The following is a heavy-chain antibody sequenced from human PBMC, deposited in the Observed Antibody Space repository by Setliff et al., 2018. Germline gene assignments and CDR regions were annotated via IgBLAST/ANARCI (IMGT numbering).Heavy chain of an antibody. CDR2: ISTRNDT. CDR1: GYIFTRYR. J-gene: IGHJ3*02. D-gene: IGHD2-2*01. Sequence: ASVKVSCKASGYIFTRYRITWVRQSPGQGLEWMGWISTRNDTGYAHKFQGRVTMTTDTSTGTADMELRNLRSDDTAVYYCTRDTNIVVVPPHRTTFDIWGQGTMVT. CDR3: TRDTNIVVVPPHRTTFDI. V-gene: IGHV1-18*01.